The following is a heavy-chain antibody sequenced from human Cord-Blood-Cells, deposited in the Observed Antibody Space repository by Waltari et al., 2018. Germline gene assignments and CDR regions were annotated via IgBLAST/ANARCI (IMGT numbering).Heavy chain of an antibody. D-gene: IGHD2-2*02. V-gene: IGHV3-48*03. CDR1: GFTFRSYE. CDR2: ISSSGSTI. Sequence: EVQLVESGGGLVQPGGSLRLSCAASGFTFRSYEMNWVRQAPGKGLEWVSYISSSGSTIYYADSVKGRFTISRDNAKNSLYLQMNSLRAEDTAVYYCARELVVPAAIVPDWGQGTLVTVSS. CDR3: ARELVVPAAIVPD. J-gene: IGHJ4*02.